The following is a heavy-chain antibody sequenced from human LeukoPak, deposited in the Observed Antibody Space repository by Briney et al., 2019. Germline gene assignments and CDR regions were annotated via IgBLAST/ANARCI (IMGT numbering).Heavy chain of an antibody. V-gene: IGHV3-74*01. CDR3: AKVRGYTYYDILTGYYFFDY. D-gene: IGHD3-9*01. CDR2: INSDGSWT. J-gene: IGHJ4*02. CDR1: GNYW. Sequence: GGSLRLSCAASGNYWMHWVRQAPGKGLVWVSHINSDGSWTSYADSVKGRFTISRDNSKNTLYLQMNSLRAEDTAVYYCAKVRGYTYYDILTGYYFFDYWGQGTLVTVSS.